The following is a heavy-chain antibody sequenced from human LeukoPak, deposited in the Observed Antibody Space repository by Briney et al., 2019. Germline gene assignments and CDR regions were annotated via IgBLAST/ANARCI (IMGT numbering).Heavy chain of an antibody. D-gene: IGHD5-12*01. CDR2: ITGGGGST. Sequence: GGSLTPSCAASGFSFSSYAVSWARQAPGKGRDWVSTITGGGGSTYYADYVKGRFTISRDNSKDTFYLQMNSLRVEDTAVYYCAKARIAATIYPKEVNFDYWGQGTLVTVSS. J-gene: IGHJ4*02. CDR1: GFSFSSYA. CDR3: AKARIAATIYPKEVNFDY. V-gene: IGHV3-23*01.